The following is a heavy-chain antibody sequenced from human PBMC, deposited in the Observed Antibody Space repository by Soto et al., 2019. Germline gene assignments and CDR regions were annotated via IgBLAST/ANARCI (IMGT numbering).Heavy chain of an antibody. D-gene: IGHD1-26*01. CDR2: ISFDGSET. CDR3: ATPRGATGNRFDY. J-gene: IGHJ4*02. Sequence: VHLVESGGGVVLPGRSLRLSCEASGFTFRSYSMHWVRQAPGKGLEWVAVISFDGSETFYRDSVRGRFTVSRDNPKNTLYLQTDKVTAEDTTIYYCATPRGATGNRFDYWGQGT. CDR1: GFTFRSYS. V-gene: IGHV3-30*03.